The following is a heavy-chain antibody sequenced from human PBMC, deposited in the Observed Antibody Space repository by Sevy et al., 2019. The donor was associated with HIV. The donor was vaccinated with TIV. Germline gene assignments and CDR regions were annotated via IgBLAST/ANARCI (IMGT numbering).Heavy chain of an antibody. D-gene: IGHD3-3*01. V-gene: IGHV1-8*01. CDR3: ARVRFLEWLYYYYYYGMDV. J-gene: IGHJ6*02. Sequence: ASVKVSCKASGYTFTCYDMNWVRQATGQGLEWMGWMNPNSGNTGYAQKFQGRVTMTRNTSISTAYMELSSLRSEDTAVYYCARVRFLEWLYYYYYYGMDVWGQGTTVTVSS. CDR2: MNPNSGNT. CDR1: GYTFTCYD.